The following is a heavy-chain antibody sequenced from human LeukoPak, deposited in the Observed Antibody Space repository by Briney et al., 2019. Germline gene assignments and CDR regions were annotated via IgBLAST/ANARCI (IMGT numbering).Heavy chain of an antibody. D-gene: IGHD3-22*01. CDR3: VRYYYDRRGQGYYFDY. Sequence: PSGTLSLTCAVSGCSINSSDWWTWVRQSPGEGEELIGEIHHSGSTNYSPSLKSRITISIDKPKNKFSMRLWSVTAADTAVYYCVRYYYDRRGQGYYFDYWGEGTLVTVSS. J-gene: IGHJ4*02. CDR1: GCSINSSDW. CDR2: IHHSGST. V-gene: IGHV4-4*02.